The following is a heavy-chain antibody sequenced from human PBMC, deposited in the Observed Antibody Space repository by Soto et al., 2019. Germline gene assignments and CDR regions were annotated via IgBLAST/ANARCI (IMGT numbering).Heavy chain of an antibody. CDR2: TNSDGSVS. V-gene: IGHV3-74*01. CDR3: ARGDCVGGTCYSLAGSFYYYMDV. CDR1: GFTFSNYW. D-gene: IGHD2-15*01. J-gene: IGHJ6*03. Sequence: EVQVVESGGGLVQPGGSLRLSCAASGFTFSNYWMYWVRQAPGKGLVWVSRTNSDGSVSSYADSVKGRLTISRDNVKNTLYLQMNSLRAEDTAVYYCARGDCVGGTCYSLAGSFYYYMDVWGKGTTVTVFS.